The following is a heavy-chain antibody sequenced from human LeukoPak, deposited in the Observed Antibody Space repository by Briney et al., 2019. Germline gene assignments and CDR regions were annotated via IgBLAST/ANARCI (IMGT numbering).Heavy chain of an antibody. CDR1: GGSISSGGYY. D-gene: IGHD2-2*01. CDR2: IYHSGST. J-gene: IGHJ3*02. Sequence: PSQTLSLTCTVSGGSISSGGYYWSWIRQPPGKGLEWIGYIYHSGSTYYNPSLKSRVTISVDRSKNQFSLKLSSVTAADTAVYYCARAGSLDQLLPDAFDIWGQGTMVTVSS. V-gene: IGHV4-30-2*01. CDR3: ARAGSLDQLLPDAFDI.